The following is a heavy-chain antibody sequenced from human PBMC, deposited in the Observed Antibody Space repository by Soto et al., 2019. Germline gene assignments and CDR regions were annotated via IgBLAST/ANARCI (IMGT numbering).Heavy chain of an antibody. CDR3: TTYYTHYYDSSGYYYVGDY. D-gene: IGHD3-22*01. V-gene: IGHV3-15*07. J-gene: IGHJ4*02. CDR1: GFTFSNAW. CDR2: IKSKTDGGTT. Sequence: GGSLRLSCAASGFTFSNAWMNWVRQAPGKGLEWVGRIKSKTDGGTTDYAAPVKGRFTISRDDSKNTLYLQMNSLKTEDTAVYYCTTYYTHYYDSSGYYYVGDYWGQGTLVTVSS.